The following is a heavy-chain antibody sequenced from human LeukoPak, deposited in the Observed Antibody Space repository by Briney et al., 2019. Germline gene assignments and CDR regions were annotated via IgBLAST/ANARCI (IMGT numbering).Heavy chain of an antibody. J-gene: IGHJ4*02. D-gene: IGHD3-10*01. CDR2: ISSSSSYI. Sequence: GGSLRLSCAASGFTVSDNYMNWVRQAPGKGLEWVSSISSSSSYIYYADSVKGRFTISRDNAKNSLYLQMNSLRAEDTAVYYCARDRATMVRGALDYWGQGTLVTVSS. CDR3: ARDRATMVRGALDY. V-gene: IGHV3-21*01. CDR1: GFTVSDNY.